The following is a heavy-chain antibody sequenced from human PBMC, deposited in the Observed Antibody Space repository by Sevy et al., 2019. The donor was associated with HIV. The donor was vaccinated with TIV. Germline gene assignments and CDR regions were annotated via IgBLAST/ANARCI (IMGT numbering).Heavy chain of an antibody. D-gene: IGHD5-12*01. CDR3: ARSRDGYNSD. Sequence: SETLSLTCTVSGGSISSSSYYWGWIRQPPGKGLEWIGSIYYSGSTYYNPSLKSRVTISVDTSKNQFSLKLSSVTAADTAVYYCARSRDGYNSDWGQGTLVTVSS. CDR1: GGSISSSSYY. CDR2: IYYSGST. J-gene: IGHJ4*02. V-gene: IGHV4-39*01.